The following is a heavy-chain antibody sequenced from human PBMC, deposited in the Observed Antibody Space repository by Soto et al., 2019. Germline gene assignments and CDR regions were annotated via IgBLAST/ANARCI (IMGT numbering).Heavy chain of an antibody. J-gene: IGHJ5*02. CDR3: ARGRFRRTWFDP. V-gene: IGHV1-8*01. D-gene: IGHD3-16*01. Sequence: QVQLVQSGAEVKKPGAAVKVSCKASGYTFSDYDINWVRQAAGQGLEWMGWMNPYSGNTGYAQKFQGRVTMTIDTSITPAYLELSSLTFEDTAIYYCARGRFRRTWFDPWGQGTLVTVSS. CDR1: GYTFSDYD. CDR2: MNPYSGNT.